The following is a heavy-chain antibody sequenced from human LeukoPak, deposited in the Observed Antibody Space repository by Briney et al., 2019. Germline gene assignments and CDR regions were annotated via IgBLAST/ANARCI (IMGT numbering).Heavy chain of an antibody. CDR3: ASDSYDSTYFDY. V-gene: IGHV1-69*13. CDR1: GYTFTIYG. D-gene: IGHD3-22*01. J-gene: IGHJ4*02. CDR2: IIPIFGTA. Sequence: SVKVSCKASGYTFTIYGISWVRQAPGQGLEWMGGIIPIFGTANYAQKFQGRVTITADESTSTAYMELSSLRSEDTAVYYCASDSYDSTYFDYWGQGTLVTVSS.